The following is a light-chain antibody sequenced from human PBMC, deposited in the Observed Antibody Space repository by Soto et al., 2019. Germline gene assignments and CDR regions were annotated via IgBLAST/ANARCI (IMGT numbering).Light chain of an antibody. V-gene: IGKV3-20*01. Sequence: EKVVTPGPAIVLVSPGKRATLSCRASQIISNNLAWYQQKPGRAPRLLIYGASSRATGVPDRFSASGSGTDFILTISRLEPEDFAVYYCQQYGRSPFTFGPGTKVDIK. J-gene: IGKJ3*01. CDR3: QQYGRSPFT. CDR1: QIISNN. CDR2: GAS.